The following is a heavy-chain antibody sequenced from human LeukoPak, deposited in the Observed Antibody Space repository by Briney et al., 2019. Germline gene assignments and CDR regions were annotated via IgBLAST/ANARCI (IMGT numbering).Heavy chain of an antibody. V-gene: IGHV4-39*07. J-gene: IGHJ4*02. CDR3: ARDIRGYYDSSGYVFDY. D-gene: IGHD3-22*01. CDR2: IYYSGST. Sequence: SETLSLTCTVSGGSISSSSYYWGWIRQPPGKGLEWIGSIYYSGSTYYNPSLKSRVTISVDTSKNQFSLKLSSVTAADTAVYYCARDIRGYYDSSGYVFDYWGQGTLVTVSS. CDR1: GGSISSSSYY.